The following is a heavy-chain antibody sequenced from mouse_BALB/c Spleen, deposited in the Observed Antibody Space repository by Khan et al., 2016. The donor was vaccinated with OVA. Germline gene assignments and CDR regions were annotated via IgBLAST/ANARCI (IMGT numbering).Heavy chain of an antibody. V-gene: IGHV1-7*01. J-gene: IGHJ2*01. CDR2: INPTSGYT. Sequence: QVQLQQSGAELAKPGASVKMSCKASGYTFTSFWMHWVKQRPGQGLEWIGYINPTSGYTDYNETFKDRATLSADKSSSTAYMQLSSLTSEDSTVKYWTRDRMDYWGQGTTLTVSS. CDR3: TRDRMDY. CDR1: GYTFTSFW.